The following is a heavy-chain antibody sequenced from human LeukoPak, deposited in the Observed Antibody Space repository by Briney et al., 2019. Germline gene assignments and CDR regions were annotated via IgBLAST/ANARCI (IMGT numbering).Heavy chain of an antibody. CDR1: GLTFSSYW. CDR2: IKKDGSEK. CDR3: ARGTLWGFFFDY. V-gene: IGHV3-7*01. J-gene: IGHJ4*02. Sequence: PGGSLRLSCAAPGLTFSSYWMSWVRQAPGKGLELVANIKKDGSEKYYVDSVTGRFTISRDNAKNSLYLQMNSQRAEETAVYYCARGTLWGFFFDYWGQGTLVTVSS. D-gene: IGHD7-27*01.